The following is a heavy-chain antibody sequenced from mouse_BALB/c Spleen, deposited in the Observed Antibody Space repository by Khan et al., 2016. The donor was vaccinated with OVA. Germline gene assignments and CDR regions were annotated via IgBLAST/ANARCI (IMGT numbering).Heavy chain of an antibody. CDR2: FFPNSGGS. J-gene: IGHJ3*02. Sequence: EVHLLQSGPEVVNPRASVKISCRASGYAFTDYNMDWVQQRHGKSLVWIGYFFPNSGGSGYNQKFKTKATLTVDISSSTAYMDLRRLTSEDSAVHDCVRSGYGSFVLWGRGPRYTVSA. CDR1: GYAFTDYN. V-gene: IGHV1S29*02. D-gene: IGHD1-2*01. CDR3: VRSGYGSFVL.